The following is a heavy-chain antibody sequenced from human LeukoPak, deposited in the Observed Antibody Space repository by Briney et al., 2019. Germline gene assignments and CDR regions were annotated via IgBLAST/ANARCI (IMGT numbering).Heavy chain of an antibody. CDR1: GFTFTGYY. CDR3: ARSTRYFGSAMYYFDD. Sequence: GGSLRLSCAASGFTFTGYYLHWVRQSPRKGLEYRSTITDSGSSTYHTNSVRGRFTISRDNSKNTLYLQMGSLRTEDTAVYYCARSTRYFGSAMYYFDDWGQGTLVTVSS. D-gene: IGHD3-10*01. CDR2: ITDSGSST. J-gene: IGHJ4*02. V-gene: IGHV3-64*01.